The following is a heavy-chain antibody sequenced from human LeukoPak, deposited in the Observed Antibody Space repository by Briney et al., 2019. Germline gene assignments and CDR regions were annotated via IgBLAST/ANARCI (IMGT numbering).Heavy chain of an antibody. CDR2: IRSKAYGGTT. J-gene: IGHJ4*02. CDR3: TRGQDFDWLLLPDFDY. Sequence: PGGSLRLSCTASGFTFGDYAMSWFRQAPGKGLEWVGFIRSKAYGGTTEYAASVKGRFTISRDDSKSIAYLQMNSLKTGDTAVYYCTRGQDFDWLLLPDFDYWGQGTLVTVSS. CDR1: GFTFGDYA. D-gene: IGHD3-9*01. V-gene: IGHV3-49*03.